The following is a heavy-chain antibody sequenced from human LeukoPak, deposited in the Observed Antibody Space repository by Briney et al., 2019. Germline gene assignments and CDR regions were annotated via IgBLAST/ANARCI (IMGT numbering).Heavy chain of an antibody. CDR3: AAATGAPAGSYAFDI. CDR2: IVVGSGNT. CDR1: GFTSTSSA. J-gene: IGHJ3*02. D-gene: IGHD1-14*01. V-gene: IGHV1-58*01. Sequence: SVKVSCKASGFTSTSSAVQWVRQARGQHLEWIGWIVVGSGNTNYAQKFQERVTITRDMSTSTAYMELSSLRSEDTAVYYCAAATGAPAGSYAFDIWGQGTVVTVSS.